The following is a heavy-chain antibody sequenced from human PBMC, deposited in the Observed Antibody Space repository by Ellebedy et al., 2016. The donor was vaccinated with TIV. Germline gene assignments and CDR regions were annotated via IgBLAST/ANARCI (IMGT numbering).Heavy chain of an antibody. CDR3: ARDMTTVTTTFDY. J-gene: IGHJ4*02. D-gene: IGHD4-11*01. Sequence: GGSLRLXXVASGFTFSNYWMSWVRQAPGEGLEWVANINQDGSQKYNVDSMKGRFTISRDNAKNSLYLQMDSLRAEDTAVYYCARDMTTVTTTFDYWGQGTLVTVSS. CDR1: GFTFSNYW. CDR2: INQDGSQK. V-gene: IGHV3-7*01.